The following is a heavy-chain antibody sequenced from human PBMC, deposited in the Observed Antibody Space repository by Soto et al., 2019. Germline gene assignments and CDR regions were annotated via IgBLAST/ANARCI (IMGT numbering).Heavy chain of an antibody. D-gene: IGHD3-22*01. CDR3: ARESKYDTSGYPPWFAP. Sequence: QVQLQESGPGLVKPSQTLSLTCTVSDASISSGGYYWSWIRQHPGEGLEWIGYIYYSGSTSYNPSLKSRVTISVDTSKNQFSLKLSSVTDADTAVYYCARESKYDTSGYPPWFAPWGQGTLVTVSS. V-gene: IGHV4-31*03. CDR1: DASISSGGYY. CDR2: IYYSGST. J-gene: IGHJ5*02.